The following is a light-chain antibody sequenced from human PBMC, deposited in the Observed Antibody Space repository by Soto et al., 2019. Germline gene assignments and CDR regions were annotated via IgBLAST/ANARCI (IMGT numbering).Light chain of an antibody. CDR2: GAS. V-gene: IGKV3-15*01. Sequence: EIVLTQSPGTLSVSPGERATLSCRASQIVSSKLAWYQQKPGQAPRLLFFGASTGATGIPARFRGSGSETEFTLSISSLQSEDFAVYYWHQHNNWPGTFGQGTKVEIK. J-gene: IGKJ1*01. CDR3: HQHNNWPGT. CDR1: QIVSSK.